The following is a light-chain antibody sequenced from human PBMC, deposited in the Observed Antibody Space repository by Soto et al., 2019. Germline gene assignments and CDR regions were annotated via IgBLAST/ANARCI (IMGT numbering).Light chain of an antibody. CDR2: DAS. V-gene: IGKV3-11*01. J-gene: IGKJ5*01. CDR1: RSVSSY. Sequence: PGESATLSCSATRSVSSYLAWYQQKPGQAPRLLIYDASSRPTDIPARFSGSGSGTDFTLTISSLEPEDSAVYYCQQRNVWPPVTFGQGTRLEIK. CDR3: QQRNVWPPVT.